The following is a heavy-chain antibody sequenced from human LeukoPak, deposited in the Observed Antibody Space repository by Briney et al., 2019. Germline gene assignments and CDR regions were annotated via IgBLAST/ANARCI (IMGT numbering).Heavy chain of an antibody. J-gene: IGHJ6*03. Sequence: GGSLRLSCAASGFTFSNYSMNWVRQAPRKGLEWVSYISSSSSTIYSADSVKGRFTISRDNAKNSLYLQMNSLRVEDTAVYYCVRDERFGAYYYYMDVWGKGTTVTVSS. CDR2: ISSSSSTI. V-gene: IGHV3-48*01. CDR3: VRDERFGAYYYYMDV. CDR1: GFTFSNYS. D-gene: IGHD3-16*01.